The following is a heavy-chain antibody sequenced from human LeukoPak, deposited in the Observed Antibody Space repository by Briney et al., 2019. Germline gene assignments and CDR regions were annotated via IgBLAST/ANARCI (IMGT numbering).Heavy chain of an antibody. Sequence: SETLSLTCTVSGGSINSYYWSWIRQPAGKGLEWIGRIYRSGSTNYNPSLKSRVTMSVDTSKNQFSLKLNSVTAADTAVYYCARDNYYDSSGYYDFPTLDYWGQGTLVTVSS. CDR1: GGSINSYY. CDR3: ARDNYYDSSGYYDFPTLDY. V-gene: IGHV4-4*07. D-gene: IGHD3-22*01. J-gene: IGHJ4*02. CDR2: IYRSGST.